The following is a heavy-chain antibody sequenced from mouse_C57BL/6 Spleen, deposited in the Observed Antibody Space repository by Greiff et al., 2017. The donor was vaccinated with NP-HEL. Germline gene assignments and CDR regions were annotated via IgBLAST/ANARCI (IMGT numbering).Heavy chain of an antibody. CDR1: GFSLPSYG. Sequence: QVQLKESGPGLVAPSQSLSITSTVPGFSLPSYGVAWVRQPPGRGLEWRGVRWGGGSTNYNSALMSRLSISKDNSKSQVFLKMNSLQTDDTAMYYCAKRGYDYDGSWFAYWGQGTLVTVSA. J-gene: IGHJ3*01. CDR3: AKRGYDYDGSWFAY. D-gene: IGHD2-4*01. CDR2: RWGGGST. V-gene: IGHV2-9*01.